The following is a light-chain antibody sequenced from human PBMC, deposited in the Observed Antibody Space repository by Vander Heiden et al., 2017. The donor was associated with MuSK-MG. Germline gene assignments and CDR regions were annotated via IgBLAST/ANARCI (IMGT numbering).Light chain of an antibody. V-gene: IGKV1-16*01. Sequence: DIQMTQSPSSLSASVGDRVTITCRASHDIDNGVAWFQQKPGKAPKSLISQASNLQKGVPPRFSGSGSGTDFTLTISSLQPEDIATYYCQQDDCYPFTFGGGTKVEIK. CDR2: QAS. CDR1: HDIDNG. J-gene: IGKJ4*01. CDR3: QQDDCYPFT.